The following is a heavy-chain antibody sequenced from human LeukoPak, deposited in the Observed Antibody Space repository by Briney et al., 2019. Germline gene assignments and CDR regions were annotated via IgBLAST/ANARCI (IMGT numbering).Heavy chain of an antibody. D-gene: IGHD3-3*01. CDR1: GFTFSDYY. CDR3: ARDFPDSITIFGVVISQAFYMDV. Sequence: GGSLRLSCAASGFTFSDYYMSWIRQAPGKGLEWVSYISSSGSTIYYADSVKGRFTISRDNAKNSLYLQMNSLRAEDTAVYYRARDFPDSITIFGVVISQAFYMDVWGKGTTVTVSS. V-gene: IGHV3-11*04. CDR2: ISSSGSTI. J-gene: IGHJ6*03.